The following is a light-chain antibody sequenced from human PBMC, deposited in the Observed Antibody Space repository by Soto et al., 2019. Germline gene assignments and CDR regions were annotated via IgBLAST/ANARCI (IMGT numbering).Light chain of an antibody. V-gene: IGKV3-20*01. CDR2: CAS. CDR3: QQYGSSPRFT. J-gene: IGKJ3*01. Sequence: EIVLTQSPGTLSLSPGERATLSCRASQSVSSSYLAWYQQKPGQAPRLLIYCASSRATGIPDRSSGSGSGTDFTLTITKLEPEDFAVYYCQQYGSSPRFTFGPGTKVDIK. CDR1: QSVSSSY.